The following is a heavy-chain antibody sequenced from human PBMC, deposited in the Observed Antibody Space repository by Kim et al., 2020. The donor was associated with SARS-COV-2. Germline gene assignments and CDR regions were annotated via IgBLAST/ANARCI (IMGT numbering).Heavy chain of an antibody. J-gene: IGHJ4*02. CDR3: ARTSYDILTGYPYFDY. D-gene: IGHD3-9*01. CDR1: GGSISSYY. Sequence: SETLSLTCTVSGGSISSYYWSWIRQPPGKGLEWIGYIYYSGSTNYNPSLKSRVTISVDTSKNQFSLKLSSVTAADTAVYYCARTSYDILTGYPYFDYWGQGTLVTVSS. CDR2: IYYSGST. V-gene: IGHV4-59*13.